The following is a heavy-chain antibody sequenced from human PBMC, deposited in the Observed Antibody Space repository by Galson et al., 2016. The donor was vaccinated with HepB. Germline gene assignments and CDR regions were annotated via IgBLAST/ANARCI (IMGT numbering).Heavy chain of an antibody. V-gene: IGHV4-59*01. Sequence: LSLTCSVSSGGSISGYYWSWIRQPPGKALEWIGYMYMYESGSTKYNPSLKSRVTISVDTSKNQFSLKLSSVTAADTAVYFCARGRWTAAGTFYFDYWGQGTMLTVSS. J-gene: IGHJ4*02. CDR1: SGGSISGYY. CDR2: MYESGST. CDR3: ARGRWTAAGTFYFDY. D-gene: IGHD6-13*01.